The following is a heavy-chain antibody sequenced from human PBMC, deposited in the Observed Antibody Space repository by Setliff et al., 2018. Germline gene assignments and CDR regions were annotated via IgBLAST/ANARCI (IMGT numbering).Heavy chain of an antibody. J-gene: IGHJ3*02. D-gene: IGHD3-9*01. V-gene: IGHV1-24*01. CDR1: GYTLTELS. CDR2: FDPEDGET. Sequence: ASVKVCCKVSGYTLTELSMHWVRQAPGKGLEWMGGFDPEDGETIYAQKFQGRVTMTEDTSTDTAYMELSSLRSEDTAVYYCATESLLRYFDLVGNPYAFDIWGQGTMVTVSS. CDR3: ATESLLRYFDLVGNPYAFDI.